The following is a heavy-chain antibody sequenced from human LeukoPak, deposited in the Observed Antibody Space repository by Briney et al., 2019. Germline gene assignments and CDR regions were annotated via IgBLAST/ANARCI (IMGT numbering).Heavy chain of an antibody. V-gene: IGHV4-59*01. CDR3: ASGSVAGRRSFDY. Sequence: SETLSLTCTVSGGSISSYYWSWIRQPPGKGLEWIGYTYYSGSTNYNPSLKSRVTISVDTSKNQFSLKLSSVTAADTAVYYCASGSVAGRRSFDYWGQGTLVTVSS. D-gene: IGHD6-19*01. CDR2: TYYSGST. CDR1: GGSISSYY. J-gene: IGHJ4*02.